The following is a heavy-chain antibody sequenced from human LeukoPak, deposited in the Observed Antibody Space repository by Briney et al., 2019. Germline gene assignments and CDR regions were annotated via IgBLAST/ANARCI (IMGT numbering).Heavy chain of an antibody. CDR1: GDSISSGSYY. D-gene: IGHD6-13*01. J-gene: IGHJ3*01. CDR3: ARQGYVLNGGAFDF. V-gene: IGHV4-61*02. CDR2: IYTSGST. Sequence: SETLSLTCTVSGDSISSGSYYWSWIRQPAGKGLEWIGRIYTSGSTNYSPSLKSRVTISVDTSKNQFSLNLNSVTAADAAVYFCARQGYVLNGGAFDFWGQGTMVTVSS.